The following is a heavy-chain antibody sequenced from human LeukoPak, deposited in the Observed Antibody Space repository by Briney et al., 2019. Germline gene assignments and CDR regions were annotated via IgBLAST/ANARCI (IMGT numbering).Heavy chain of an antibody. CDR1: GFTFSSYA. CDR3: AKTTGMTTVTTRAFDY. Sequence: GGSLRLSCAASGFTFSSYAMSWVRQAPGKGLEWVSAISGSGGSTYYADSVKGRFTISRDNSKNTLYLQMNSLRAEDTAVYYCAKTTGMTTVTTRAFDYWGQGTLVTVSS. J-gene: IGHJ4*02. V-gene: IGHV3-23*01. D-gene: IGHD4-17*01. CDR2: ISGSGGST.